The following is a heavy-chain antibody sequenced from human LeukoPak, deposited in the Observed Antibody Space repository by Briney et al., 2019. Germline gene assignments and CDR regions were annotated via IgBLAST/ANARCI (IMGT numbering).Heavy chain of an antibody. V-gene: IGHV3-53*01. Sequence: PGGSLRLSCAASGFTVSGNYMSWVRQAPGKGLEWVSVIYSGGGTYYADSVKGRFTISRDISKNTLYLQMNSLRAEDTAVYYCAREIVGTAGAFDIWGQGTMVTVSS. D-gene: IGHD2-21*01. CDR1: GFTVSGNY. CDR3: AREIVGTAGAFDI. J-gene: IGHJ3*02. CDR2: IYSGGGT.